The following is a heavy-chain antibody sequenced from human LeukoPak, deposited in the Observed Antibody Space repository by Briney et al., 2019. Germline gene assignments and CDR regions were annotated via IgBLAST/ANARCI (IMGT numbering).Heavy chain of an antibody. CDR1: GGSISSYY. V-gene: IGHV4-59*01. J-gene: IGHJ6*03. CDR2: IYYSGST. D-gene: IGHD3-22*01. Sequence: PSETLSLTCTVSGGSISSYYWSWIRQPPGKGLEWIGYIYYSGSTNYNPSLKSRVTISVDTSKNQFSLKLSSVTAADTAVYYCARVGDDSSGYYLDHYYYMDVWGKGTTVTVSS. CDR3: ARVGDDSSGYYLDHYYYMDV.